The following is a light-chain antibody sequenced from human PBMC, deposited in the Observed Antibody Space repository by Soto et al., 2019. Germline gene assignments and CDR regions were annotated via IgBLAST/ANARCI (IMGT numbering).Light chain of an antibody. J-gene: IGKJ1*01. V-gene: IGKV1-39*01. CDR1: QSISSY. CDR2: ATS. CDR3: QQSHSAPRT. Sequence: DIQMTQSPSSLSASVGDRVTITCRASQSISSYLNWYQQKPGRPPKLLMYATSTLHSGVPSRFSGSGSGTDFTLTISSLQPEDFATYYCQQSHSAPRTFGQGTKVDI.